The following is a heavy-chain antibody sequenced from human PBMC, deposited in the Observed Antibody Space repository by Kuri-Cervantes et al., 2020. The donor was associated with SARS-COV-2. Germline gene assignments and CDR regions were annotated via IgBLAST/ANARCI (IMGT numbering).Heavy chain of an antibody. CDR1: GGSISGSSSYY. V-gene: IGHV4-39*01. D-gene: IGHD1-1*01. J-gene: IGHJ4*02. Sequence: SVPLSLTCTVSGGSISGSSSYYWGWIRQPPGKGLEWIGTIYYSGNTYYKPSLKGRVTISVDTSKNQFSLKLRSVTAADTAVYYCARHVELIRRFDYWSQGTLVTVSS. CDR2: IYYSGNT. CDR3: ARHVELIRRFDY.